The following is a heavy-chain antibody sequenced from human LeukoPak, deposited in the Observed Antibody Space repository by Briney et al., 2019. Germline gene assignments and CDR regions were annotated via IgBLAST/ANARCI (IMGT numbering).Heavy chain of an antibody. D-gene: IGHD6-13*01. CDR3: ARHGAAADHYYYYYMDV. CDR2: IYYSGST. V-gene: IGHV4-39*01. J-gene: IGHJ6*03. CDR1: GGSISSSSYY. Sequence: SETLSLTCTVSGGSISSSSYYWGWIRQPPGKGLEWIGSIYYSGSTYYNPSLKSRVTISVDTSKNQFSLKLSSVTAADTAVFYCARHGAAADHYYYYYMDVWGKGTTVTVSS.